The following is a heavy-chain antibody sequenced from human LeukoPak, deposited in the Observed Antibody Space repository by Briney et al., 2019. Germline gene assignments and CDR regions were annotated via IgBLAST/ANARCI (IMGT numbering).Heavy chain of an antibody. CDR1: GFTFSSYG. V-gene: IGHV3-30*03. CDR3: ARGRIAVAGTYIPSNWGPQLYYMDV. J-gene: IGHJ6*03. D-gene: IGHD6-19*01. CDR2: ISYAGTVT. Sequence: GTSLRLSCEASGFTFSSYGMHWVRQAPGKGLEWVAVISYAGTVTYYADSVKGRFTISRDNAKNSLSLQMNSLRAEDTAVYYCARGRIAVAGTYIPSNWGPQLYYMDVWGKGTTVTVSS.